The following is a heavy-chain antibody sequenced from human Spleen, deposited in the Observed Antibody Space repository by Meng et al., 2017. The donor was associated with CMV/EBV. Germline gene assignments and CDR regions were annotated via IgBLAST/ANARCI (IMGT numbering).Heavy chain of an antibody. V-gene: IGHV4-34*01. Sequence: YYWSWIRQPPGKGLEWIGYIYYSGSTNYNPSLKSRVTISVDTSKNQFSLKLSSVTAADTAVYYCARGGGLGYCSGGSCYSSQGWFDPWGQGTLVTVSS. CDR2: IYYSGST. CDR3: ARGGGLGYCSGGSCYSSQGWFDP. J-gene: IGHJ5*02. D-gene: IGHD2-15*01. CDR1: YY.